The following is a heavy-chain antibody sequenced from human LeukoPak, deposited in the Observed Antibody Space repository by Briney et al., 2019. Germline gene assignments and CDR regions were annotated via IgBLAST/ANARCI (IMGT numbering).Heavy chain of an antibody. CDR1: GFTFSSYW. J-gene: IGHJ3*02. Sequence: GGSLRLSCAASGFTFSSYWMHWVRQAPGKGLEWVAVISYDGSNKYYADSVKGRITISRDNSKNTLYLQMNSLRAEDTAVYYCAKASGVPWADYAFDIWGQGTMVTVSS. CDR2: ISYDGSNK. D-gene: IGHD3-10*01. V-gene: IGHV3-30*18. CDR3: AKASGVPWADYAFDI.